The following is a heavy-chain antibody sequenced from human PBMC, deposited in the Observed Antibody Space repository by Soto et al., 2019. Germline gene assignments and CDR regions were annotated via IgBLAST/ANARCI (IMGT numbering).Heavy chain of an antibody. Sequence: EVQVLESGGGLVQPGGSLRLSCAASGFSFSNFAMSWVRQAPGKGLEWVSTVTGSGVSTYHADSVKGRFTISRDNSKNTLYLQMNSLRAEDTAVYYCTKRIRYSCFDYDYGMDVWGQGTTVTVSS. D-gene: IGHD5-12*01. V-gene: IGHV3-23*01. CDR2: VTGSGVST. CDR3: TKRIRYSCFDYDYGMDV. CDR1: GFSFSNFA. J-gene: IGHJ6*02.